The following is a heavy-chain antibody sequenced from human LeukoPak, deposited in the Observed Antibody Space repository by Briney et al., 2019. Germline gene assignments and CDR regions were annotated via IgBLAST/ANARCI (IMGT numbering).Heavy chain of an antibody. CDR2: INHSGST. Sequence: SETLSLTCAVYGGSFSGYYWSWIRQPPGKGLEWIGEINHSGSTNYNPSLKSRVTISVDTSKNQFSLKLSSVTAADTAVYYCARGRGAVTTLFPFDYWGQGTLVTVSS. V-gene: IGHV4-34*01. CDR1: GGSFSGYY. J-gene: IGHJ4*02. CDR3: ARGRGAVTTLFPFDY. D-gene: IGHD4-17*01.